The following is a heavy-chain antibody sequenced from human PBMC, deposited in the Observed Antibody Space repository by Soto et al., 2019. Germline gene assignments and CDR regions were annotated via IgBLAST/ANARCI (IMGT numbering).Heavy chain of an antibody. CDR1: GFTFDDYA. D-gene: IGHD5-12*01. Sequence: QAGGSLRLSCAASGFTFDDYAMHWVRQAPGKGLEWVSGISWNSGSIGYADSVKGRFTISRDNAKNSLYLQMNSLRAEDTALYYCAKGDTADSGYDYHYYYGMDVWGQGTTVTVSS. J-gene: IGHJ6*02. CDR2: ISWNSGSI. CDR3: AKGDTADSGYDYHYYYGMDV. V-gene: IGHV3-9*01.